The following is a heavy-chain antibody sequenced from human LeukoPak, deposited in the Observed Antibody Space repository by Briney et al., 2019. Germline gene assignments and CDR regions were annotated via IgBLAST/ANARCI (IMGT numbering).Heavy chain of an antibody. Sequence: GGSLRLSCAASGFTFSSYAMSWVRQAPGKGLEWVSAISGSGGSTYYADSVKGRFTISRDNSKNTLYLQMNSLRAEDTAVYYCAKTRPCGSGSYYPFYYMDVWGKGTTVTVSS. CDR2: ISGSGGST. J-gene: IGHJ6*03. CDR1: GFTFSSYA. D-gene: IGHD3-10*01. V-gene: IGHV3-23*01. CDR3: AKTRPCGSGSYYPFYYMDV.